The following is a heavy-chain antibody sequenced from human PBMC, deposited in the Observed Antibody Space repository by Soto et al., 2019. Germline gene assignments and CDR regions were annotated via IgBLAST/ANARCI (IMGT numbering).Heavy chain of an antibody. D-gene: IGHD5-18*01. CDR3: ARTAIHRPFDY. CDR2: IYHSGST. Sequence: SETLSLTCAVSGGSISSSNWWSWVRQPPGKGLEWIGEIYHSGSTNYNPSLKSRVTISVDTSKNQFSLKLSSVTAADTAVYYCARTAIHRPFDYWGQGTLVTVSS. CDR1: GGSISSSNW. V-gene: IGHV4-4*02. J-gene: IGHJ4*02.